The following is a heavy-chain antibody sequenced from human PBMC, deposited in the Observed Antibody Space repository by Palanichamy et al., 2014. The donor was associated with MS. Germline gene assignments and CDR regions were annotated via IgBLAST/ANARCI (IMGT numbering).Heavy chain of an antibody. J-gene: IGHJ4*02. Sequence: VQLQHGAAGLLKPSGDPVPHLRCLWWVRSLVTTGAGSASPHGRGWSGLGKSFIVEAPTTTRPSKSRVTISVDTSKNQFSLKLSSVTAADTAVYYCARGYCSGRSCYRYKNYYFDYWGQGTLVTVSS. D-gene: IGHD2-15*01. V-gene: IGHV4-34*01. CDR2: SFIVEAP. CDR3: ARGYCSGRSCYRYKNYYFDY. CDR1: WVRSLVTT.